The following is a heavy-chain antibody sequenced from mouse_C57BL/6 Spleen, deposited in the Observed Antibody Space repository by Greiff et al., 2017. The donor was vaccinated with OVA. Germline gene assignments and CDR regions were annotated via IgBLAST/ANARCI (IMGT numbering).Heavy chain of an antibody. CDR3: TRDGSSYWYFDV. V-gene: IGHV5-9-1*02. D-gene: IGHD1-1*01. J-gene: IGHJ1*03. CDR2: ISSGGDYI. CDR1: GFTFSSYA. Sequence: EVKLVESGEGLVKPGGSLKLSCAASGFTFSSYAMSSVRQTPEKRLEWVAYISSGGDYIYYADTVKGRFTISRDNARNTLYLKMSRLKSEDTAMYYCTRDGSSYWYFDVWGTGTTVTVSS.